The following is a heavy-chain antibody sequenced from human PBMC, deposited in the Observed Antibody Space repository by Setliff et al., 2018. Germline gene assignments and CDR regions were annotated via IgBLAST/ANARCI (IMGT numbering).Heavy chain of an antibody. Sequence: PGGSLRLSCAASGFTFSTYSMSWARQAPGKGLEWVSAISGDSVSIYYADSVRGRFTISRDNSKNTLYLQMNSLRAEDTAVYYCAKRGSSWSPIDFWGQGTLVTVSS. V-gene: IGHV3-23*01. J-gene: IGHJ4*02. CDR3: AKRGSSWSPIDF. CDR1: GFTFSTYS. CDR2: ISGDSVSI. D-gene: IGHD6-13*01.